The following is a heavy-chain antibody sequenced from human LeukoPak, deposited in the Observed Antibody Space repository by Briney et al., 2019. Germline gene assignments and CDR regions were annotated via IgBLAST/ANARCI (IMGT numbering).Heavy chain of an antibody. V-gene: IGHV3-72*01. D-gene: IGHD3-3*01. CDR2: TRNKANSYIT. J-gene: IGHJ4*02. CDR1: GFTFSDHY. CDR3: ARAHYDFWSGYSGLDY. Sequence: GGSLRLSCAASGFTFSDHYMEWVRQAPGKGLEWVGRTRNKANSYITEYAASMKGRFTISRDDSKNSLYLQMNSLKTEDTAVYYCARAHYDFWSGYSGLDYWGQGILVTVSS.